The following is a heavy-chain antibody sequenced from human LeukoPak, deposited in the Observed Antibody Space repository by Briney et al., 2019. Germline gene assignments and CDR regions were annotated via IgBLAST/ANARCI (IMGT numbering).Heavy chain of an antibody. Sequence: SETLSLTCTVSGGSISSYYWSWIRQPAGKGLEWIGRLYTSGSTNYNPSLKSRVTMSVDRSKNQFSLKLTSMTAADTAVYYCARGGSSGYYYGWGQGTLVTVSS. CDR3: ARGGSSGYYYG. D-gene: IGHD3-22*01. CDR2: LYTSGST. CDR1: GGSISSYY. V-gene: IGHV4-4*07. J-gene: IGHJ4*02.